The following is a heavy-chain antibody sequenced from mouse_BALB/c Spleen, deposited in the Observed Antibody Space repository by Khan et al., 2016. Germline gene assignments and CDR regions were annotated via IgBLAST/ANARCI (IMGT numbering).Heavy chain of an antibody. V-gene: IGHV3-8*02. Sequence: VQLKESGPSLVKLSQTLSLTCSVTGDSITSGYWNWIRKFPGNKLEYMGYISHSGSTYYNPSLKSRISITRDTSQNQYYLQFNSVTTEDTATYYGSRYNGSTYVRSMDYWGQGTSVTVSS. D-gene: IGHD1-1*01. CDR3: SRYNGSTYVRSMDY. CDR2: ISHSGST. J-gene: IGHJ4*01. CDR1: GDSITSGY.